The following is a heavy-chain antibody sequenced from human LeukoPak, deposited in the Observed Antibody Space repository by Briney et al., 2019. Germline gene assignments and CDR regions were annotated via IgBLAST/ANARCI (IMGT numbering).Heavy chain of an antibody. V-gene: IGHV3-30*04. J-gene: IGHJ4*02. D-gene: IGHD3-9*01. Sequence: GGSLRLSCAASGFTFSSYAMHWVRQAPGKGLEWVAVISYDGSNKYNADSVKGRFTISRDDSKNTLYLQMNSLRAEDTAVYYCARADYDILTGYYFDYWGQGTLVTVSS. CDR1: GFTFSSYA. CDR3: ARADYDILTGYYFDY. CDR2: ISYDGSNK.